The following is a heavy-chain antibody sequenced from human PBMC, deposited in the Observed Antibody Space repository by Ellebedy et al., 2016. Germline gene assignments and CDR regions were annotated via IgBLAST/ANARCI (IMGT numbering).Heavy chain of an antibody. CDR3: ARGSGVAHYYYYMDV. CDR1: RGTFSSYA. J-gene: IGHJ6*03. Sequence: SVKVSXKASRGTFSSYAISWVRQAPGQGLEWMGGIIPIFGTANYAQKFQGRVTITADESTSTAYMELSSLRSEDTAVYYCARGSGVAHYYYYMDVWGKGTTVTVSS. CDR2: IIPIFGTA. V-gene: IGHV1-69*13. D-gene: IGHD3-3*01.